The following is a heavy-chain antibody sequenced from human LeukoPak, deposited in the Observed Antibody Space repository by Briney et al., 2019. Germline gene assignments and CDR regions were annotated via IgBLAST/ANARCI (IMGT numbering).Heavy chain of an antibody. Sequence: SETLSLTCTVSGGSISSYYWSWIRQPPGKGLEWIGYIYYSGSTNYNPSLKSRVTISVDTSKNQFSLKLSSVTAADTAVYYCARATEGITMVRERGNYYYGMDVWAKGPRSPSPQ. V-gene: IGHV4-59*01. J-gene: IGHJ6*04. CDR3: ARATEGITMVRERGNYYYGMDV. CDR1: GGSISSYY. CDR2: IYYSGST. D-gene: IGHD3-10*01.